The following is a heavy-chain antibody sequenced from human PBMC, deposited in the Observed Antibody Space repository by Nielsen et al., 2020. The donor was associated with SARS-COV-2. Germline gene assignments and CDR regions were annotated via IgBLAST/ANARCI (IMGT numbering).Heavy chain of an antibody. J-gene: IGHJ4*02. CDR1: GFTFSSYA. CDR2: ISWNSGSI. D-gene: IGHD6-19*01. Sequence: SLKISCAASGFTFSSYAMHWVRQAPGKGLEWVSGISWNSGSIGYADSVKGRFTISRDNAKNSLYLQMNSLRAEDTALYYCAKGSSGWYYYFDYWGQGTLVTVSS. V-gene: IGHV3-9*01. CDR3: AKGSSGWYYYFDY.